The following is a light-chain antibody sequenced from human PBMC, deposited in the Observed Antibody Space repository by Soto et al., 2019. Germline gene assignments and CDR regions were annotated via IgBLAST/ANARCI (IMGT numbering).Light chain of an antibody. Sequence: EIVMTQSPATLSVSPGERATLSCRASQSVSSNLAWYQQKPGQAPRLLIYGASTRATGIPARFSGSGSGTEFTLTINSLQSEDFAVYYCQKYNNWPTTFGQGTKVEIK. V-gene: IGKV3-15*01. CDR2: GAS. CDR3: QKYNNWPTT. CDR1: QSVSSN. J-gene: IGKJ1*01.